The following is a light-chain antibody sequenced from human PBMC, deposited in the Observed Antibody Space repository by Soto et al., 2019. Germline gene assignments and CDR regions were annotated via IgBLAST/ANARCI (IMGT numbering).Light chain of an antibody. CDR2: RNN. J-gene: IGLJ2*01. V-gene: IGLV1-47*01. Sequence: QSVLTQPPSASGTPGQRVTISCSGSSSNIGNDFVSWYQQLPGTAPKPLIYRNNQRPSGVPDRFSGSKSGTSASLAISGLRSEDEADYYCQLWASNSDHVVFGGGTKLTVL. CDR1: SSNIGNDF. CDR3: QLWASNSDHVV.